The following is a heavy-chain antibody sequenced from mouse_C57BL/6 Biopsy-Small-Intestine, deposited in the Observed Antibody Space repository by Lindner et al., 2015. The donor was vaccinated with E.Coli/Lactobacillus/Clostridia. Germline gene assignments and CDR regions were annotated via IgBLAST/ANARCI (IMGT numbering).Heavy chain of an antibody. D-gene: IGHD1-1*01. CDR1: GYALTNYL. CDR3: ARRDYGSSYVDYAMDY. Sequence: VQLQESGAELVRPGTSVKVSCKASGYALTNYLIEWVKQRPGQGLEWIGVINPGSGGTNYNEKFKGKATLTADKSSSTAYMQLSSLTSEDSAVYFCARRDYGSSYVDYAMDYWGQGTSVTVSS. J-gene: IGHJ4*01. V-gene: IGHV1-54*01. CDR2: INPGSGGT.